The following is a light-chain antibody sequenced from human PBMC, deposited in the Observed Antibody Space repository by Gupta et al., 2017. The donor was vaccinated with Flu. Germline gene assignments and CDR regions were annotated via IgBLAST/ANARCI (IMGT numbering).Light chain of an antibody. CDR3: QAYDSITAV. CDR2: QDR. Sequence: SYALTQPPSVSVSPGQTATITCSGDKLGNKYICWCQQQPGQSPLLVMYQDRKRPSGIPERFSGSNSGNTATLTISGTQAMDEADYYCQAYDSITAVFGGGTKLTVL. V-gene: IGLV3-1*01. CDR1: KLGNKY. J-gene: IGLJ2*01.